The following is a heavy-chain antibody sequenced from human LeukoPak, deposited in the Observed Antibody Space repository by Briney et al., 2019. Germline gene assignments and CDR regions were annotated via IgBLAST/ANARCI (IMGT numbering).Heavy chain of an antibody. Sequence: PGGSLRLSCGASGFTFNNYGMNWVRQAPGKGLEWVSAISGSGDNTYYADSVKGRFTISRDNSKNTLYLQMNSLRADDTAVYYCAREDTYDFWSGLTFWGQGTLVTVSS. CDR2: ISGSGDNT. CDR3: AREDTYDFWSGLTF. CDR1: GFTFNNYG. V-gene: IGHV3-23*01. D-gene: IGHD3-3*01. J-gene: IGHJ4*02.